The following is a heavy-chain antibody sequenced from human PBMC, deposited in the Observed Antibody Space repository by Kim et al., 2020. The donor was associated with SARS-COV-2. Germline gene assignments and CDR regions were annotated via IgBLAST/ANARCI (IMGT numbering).Heavy chain of an antibody. CDR3: ARLRSTLVPFDP. J-gene: IGHJ5*02. Sequence: NYCPSFRARFTISADTSINTPSLRWRSLEAADTAMYYCARLRSTLVPFDPWGQGTLVTVSS. V-gene: IGHV5-10-1*01. D-gene: IGHD2-2*01.